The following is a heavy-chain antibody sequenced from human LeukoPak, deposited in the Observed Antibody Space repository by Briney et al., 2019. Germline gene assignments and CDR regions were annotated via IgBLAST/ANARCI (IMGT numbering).Heavy chain of an antibody. CDR1: GFTFSDYY. CDR2: ISSSSSYI. CDR3: AKDDPFFDY. Sequence: GGSLRLSCAVSGFTFSDYYMSWIRQAPGKGLEWVSSISSSSSYIYYADSVKGRFTISRDNSKNTVYLRMDSLRTEDTAVYYCAKDDPFFDYWGQGILVTVSS. V-gene: IGHV3-11*06. J-gene: IGHJ4*02.